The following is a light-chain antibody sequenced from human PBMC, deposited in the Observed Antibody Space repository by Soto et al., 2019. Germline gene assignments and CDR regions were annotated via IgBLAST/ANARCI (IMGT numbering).Light chain of an antibody. V-gene: IGKV1-39*01. J-gene: IGKJ1*01. CDR3: QQSYRTPRT. CDR2: AAS. Sequence: DLPMTQSPSSLSASVGDRVTITCRASQSISSYLNWYQQKPGKAPKFLIYAASSLQSGVPSRFSGSGSGTDFTLTISSLQPEDFATYYCQQSYRTPRTFGQGTKVEIK. CDR1: QSISSY.